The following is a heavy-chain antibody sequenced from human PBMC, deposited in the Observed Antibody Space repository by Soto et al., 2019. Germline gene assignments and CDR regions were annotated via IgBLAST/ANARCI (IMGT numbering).Heavy chain of an antibody. Sequence: QVQLVQSGAEVKKPGASVKVSCKASGYTFTTHGISWVRQVPGQGLEWVGWVRGDNVHTNYPQSLQGTVTMTTDTSANTAYMELRSLRSDDTAVYYCARDLGYCRSGACYREWVDPWCQGTLVTVSS. J-gene: IGHJ5*02. D-gene: IGHD2-2*01. CDR3: ARDLGYCRSGACYREWVDP. CDR2: VRGDNVHT. V-gene: IGHV1-18*01. CDR1: GYTFTTHG.